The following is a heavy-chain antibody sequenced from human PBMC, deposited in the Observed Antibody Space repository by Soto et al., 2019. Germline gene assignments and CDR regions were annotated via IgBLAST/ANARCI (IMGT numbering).Heavy chain of an antibody. V-gene: IGHV3-23*01. CDR1: GFTFSSYT. CDR2: ISASGAYT. Sequence: GGSLRLSCADSGFTFSSYTVSWARQTPGKGLEWVSTISASGAYTYYADSVKGRFTISRDNSKNTLYLQMRSLRAGDTATYYCAKEVIAARPYYFDYWGQGTLVTVSS. D-gene: IGHD6-6*01. CDR3: AKEVIAARPYYFDY. J-gene: IGHJ4*02.